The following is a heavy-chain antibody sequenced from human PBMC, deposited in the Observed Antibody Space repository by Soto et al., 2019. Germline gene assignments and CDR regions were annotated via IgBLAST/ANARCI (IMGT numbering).Heavy chain of an antibody. J-gene: IGHJ4*02. CDR3: ASLDSGYEGEIFDY. CDR1: GGSISSYY. CDR2: IYYSGST. D-gene: IGHD5-12*01. Sequence: SETLSLTCTVSGGSISSYYWSWIRQPPGKGLEWIGYIYYSGSTNYNPSLKSRVTISVDTSKNQFSLKLSSVTAADTAVYYCASLDSGYEGEIFDYWGQGTLVTVSS. V-gene: IGHV4-59*08.